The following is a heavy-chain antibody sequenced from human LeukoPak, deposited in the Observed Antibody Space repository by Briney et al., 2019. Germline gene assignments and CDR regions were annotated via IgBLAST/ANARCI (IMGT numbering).Heavy chain of an antibody. CDR1: GGSISSYY. Sequence: SETLSLTCTVSGGSISSYYWSWIRQPAGKGLEWIGRIYTSGSTNYNPSLKSRVTMSVDTSKNQFSLKLSSVTAADTAVYYCARDRDYGGNHRWAFDIWGQGTMVTVSS. J-gene: IGHJ3*02. D-gene: IGHD4-23*01. CDR3: ARDRDYGGNHRWAFDI. V-gene: IGHV4-4*07. CDR2: IYTSGST.